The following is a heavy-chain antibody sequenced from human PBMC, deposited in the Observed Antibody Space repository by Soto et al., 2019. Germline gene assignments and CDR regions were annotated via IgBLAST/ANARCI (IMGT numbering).Heavy chain of an antibody. V-gene: IGHV5-51*01. CDR1: GYSFSSYW. CDR2: IYPGDSDK. J-gene: IGHJ6*02. Sequence: GESLKISCKGSGYSFSSYWIGWVRQMTGKGLEWMGLIYPGDSDKRYSPSFQGQVTISVDKSISTAYLQWSSLKASDTAMYYCARQGFGELSDGVDVGGQGTTVTVSS. CDR3: ARQGFGELSDGVDV. D-gene: IGHD3-10*01.